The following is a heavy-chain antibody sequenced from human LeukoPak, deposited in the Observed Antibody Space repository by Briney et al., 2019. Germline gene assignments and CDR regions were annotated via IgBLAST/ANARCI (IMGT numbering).Heavy chain of an antibody. CDR2: IRQDGATK. J-gene: IGHJ2*01. CDR1: GFMFSRHW. V-gene: IGHV3-7*04. D-gene: IGHD2-21*01. CDR3: SRHVVLRSFVNYFDL. Sequence: GGSLRLSCAASGFMFSRHWMSRVGQAPGKRLEWVANIRQDGATKYYVDSVRGRFTISRDNDQKSLYLQMNKLTADGLALYFCSRHVVLRSFVNYFDLWGRGTLVTVSS.